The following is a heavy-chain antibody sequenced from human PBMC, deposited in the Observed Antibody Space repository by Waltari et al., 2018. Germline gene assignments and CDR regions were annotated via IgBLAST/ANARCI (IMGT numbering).Heavy chain of an antibody. J-gene: IGHJ6*02. D-gene: IGHD2-2*01. CDR3: ARDQPNSYASRHYYYGMDV. Sequence: QVQLVQSGAEVKKPGSSVKVSCKASGGTFSSYAISWVRQAPGQGLEWMGRIIPIFGTANSAQKFQGRVTITADESTSTAYMELSSLRSEDTAVYYCARDQPNSYASRHYYYGMDVWGQGTTVTVSS. CDR2: IIPIFGTA. CDR1: GGTFSSYA. V-gene: IGHV1-69*15.